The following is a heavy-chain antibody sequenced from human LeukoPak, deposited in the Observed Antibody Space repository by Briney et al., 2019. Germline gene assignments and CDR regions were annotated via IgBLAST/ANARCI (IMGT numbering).Heavy chain of an antibody. D-gene: IGHD4-23*01. Sequence: PSETLSLTCAVYGGSFSGYYWSWIRQPPGKGLEWIGEINHSGSTNYNPSLKSRVTISVDTSKNQFSLKLSSVTAADTAVYYCATVGGTVANDYWGQGTLVTVSS. CDR1: GGSFSGYY. CDR2: INHSGST. J-gene: IGHJ4*02. CDR3: ATVGGTVANDY. V-gene: IGHV4-34*01.